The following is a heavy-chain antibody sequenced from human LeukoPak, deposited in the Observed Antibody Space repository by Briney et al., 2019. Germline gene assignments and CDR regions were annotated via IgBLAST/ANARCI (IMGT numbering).Heavy chain of an antibody. Sequence: GQSLKISCKGSGYSFTSYWIGWVRQMPGKGLEWMGIIYPSDSDTRYSPSFQGQVTISADKSISTAYLQWSSLTASGTAMYYCARHGVYCSSTSCYKEGFDYWGQGTLVTVSS. CDR2: IYPSDSDT. CDR1: GYSFTSYW. D-gene: IGHD2-2*02. J-gene: IGHJ4*02. CDR3: ARHGVYCSSTSCYKEGFDY. V-gene: IGHV5-51*01.